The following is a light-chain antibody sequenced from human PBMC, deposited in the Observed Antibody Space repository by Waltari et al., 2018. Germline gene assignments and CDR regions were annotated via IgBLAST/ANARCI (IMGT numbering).Light chain of an antibody. V-gene: IGKV3-15*01. CDR1: QSVSSN. J-gene: IGKJ1*01. Sequence: EIVMTQSPATLSVSPGERATLSCRASQSVSSNLAWYQQKPGQTPRLLIYGASTRATGIPARCSGSGSGTGFTLTISSLQSEDFAVYYCQQYNNWPPWTIGQGTKVEIK. CDR2: GAS. CDR3: QQYNNWPPWT.